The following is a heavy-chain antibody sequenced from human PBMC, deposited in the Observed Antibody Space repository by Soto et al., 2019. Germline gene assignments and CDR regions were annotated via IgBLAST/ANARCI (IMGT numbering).Heavy chain of an antibody. V-gene: IGHV4-39*02. Sequence: SEALSLTCTFSGGSLRSSSYYWGWIRPPPGGGLEWIGSIYYSGSTYYNPSLKSRVTISVDTSKNQFSLKLSSVTAADTAVYYCARDYYKYYDSSGYYRSPAYWGQGTLVTVSS. CDR3: ARDYYKYYDSSGYYRSPAY. J-gene: IGHJ4*02. CDR1: GGSLRSSSYY. D-gene: IGHD3-22*01. CDR2: IYYSGST.